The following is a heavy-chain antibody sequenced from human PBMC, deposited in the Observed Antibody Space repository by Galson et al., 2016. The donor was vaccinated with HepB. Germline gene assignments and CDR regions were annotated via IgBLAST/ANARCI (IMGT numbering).Heavy chain of an antibody. Sequence: SVKVSCKASGYTFINYYMHWVRQAPGQGLEWMGIGNPRTGSTNYAQKFQGRVTITADKSTSTAHMELSSLRSEDKAVYYCHLSGQNGGYYLGRDTVDIWGQGTMVTVSS. V-gene: IGHV1-46*01. D-gene: IGHD3-22*01. CDR1: GYTFINYY. CDR3: HLSGQNGGYYLGRDTVDI. CDR2: GNPRTGST. J-gene: IGHJ3*02.